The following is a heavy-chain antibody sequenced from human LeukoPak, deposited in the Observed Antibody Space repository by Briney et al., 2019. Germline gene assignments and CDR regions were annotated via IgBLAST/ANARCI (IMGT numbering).Heavy chain of an antibody. CDR3: AEGPMTTVTTGNFDY. CDR2: ISGSYGST. V-gene: IGHV3-23*01. J-gene: IGHJ4*02. D-gene: IGHD4-17*01. CDR1: GFTFSSYA. Sequence: PGGSLRLSCAASGFTFSSYAISWVRQAPGKGLEWVSTISGSYGSTYYADSVKGRFTISRDSSKNTLYLQMDSLRAEDTAVYYCAEGPMTTVTTGNFDYWGQGTLVTASS.